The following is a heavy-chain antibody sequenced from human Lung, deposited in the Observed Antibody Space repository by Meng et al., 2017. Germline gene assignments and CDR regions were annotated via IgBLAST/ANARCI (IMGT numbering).Heavy chain of an antibody. CDR1: GFTFTDHW. Sequence: EVQLVGSRGGLVPPGVSLRLSCAASGFTFTDHWMHWVRQGPGKGLVWVSRINRDGTKPTSADYVKGRFTISRDNAKNTLYLQMNNLRAEDTAFYYCTNDRLNHWGQGALVTVSS. CDR3: TNDRLNH. D-gene: IGHD1-1*01. V-gene: IGHV3-74*01. J-gene: IGHJ1*01. CDR2: INRDGTKP.